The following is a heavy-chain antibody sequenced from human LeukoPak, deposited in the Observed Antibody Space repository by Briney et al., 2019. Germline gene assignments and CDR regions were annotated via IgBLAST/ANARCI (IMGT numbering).Heavy chain of an antibody. CDR3: ARGAARTIVASVDAFDI. CDR1: GFTFSSYS. V-gene: IGHV3-21*01. Sequence: PGGSLRLSCAASGFTFSSYSMNWVRQAPGKGLEWVSSISTSSSYIYYADSVKGRFTISRDNAKNSLYLQMNSLRAEDTAMYYCARGAARTIVASVDAFDIWGQGTMVTVSS. D-gene: IGHD2-15*01. J-gene: IGHJ3*02. CDR2: ISTSSSYI.